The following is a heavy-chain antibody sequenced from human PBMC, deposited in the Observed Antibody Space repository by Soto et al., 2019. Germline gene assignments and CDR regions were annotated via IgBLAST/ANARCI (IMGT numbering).Heavy chain of an antibody. CDR2: IYHSGRT. CDR3: ARVPDR. Sequence: QLQLQESGSGLVKPSQTLSLTCAVSGGSISSGGYSWSWIRQPPGKGLEWIGYIYHSGRTYYNPYLMSRVTIAVETSNNHFSLKLSSVTAADTAVYYCARVPDRWGQGTLVTVSS. D-gene: IGHD2-2*01. V-gene: IGHV4-30-2*01. J-gene: IGHJ5*02. CDR1: GGSISSGGYS.